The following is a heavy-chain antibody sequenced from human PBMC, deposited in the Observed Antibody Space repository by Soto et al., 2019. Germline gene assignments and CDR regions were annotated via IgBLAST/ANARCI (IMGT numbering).Heavy chain of an antibody. Sequence: QLQLQESGPGLMKPSETLSLTCSVSGGSISSGTYYWGWIRQPPGKGLEWIGTIYYSGSTFYNPSLKSRVTISIDTSKNHFSLRLSSVTAADTAVYYCARQFRVSPTIRTYFDYWGQGTLVTVSS. J-gene: IGHJ4*02. CDR3: ARQFRVSPTIRTYFDY. CDR1: GGSISSGTYY. V-gene: IGHV4-39*01. CDR2: IYYSGST. D-gene: IGHD2-2*02.